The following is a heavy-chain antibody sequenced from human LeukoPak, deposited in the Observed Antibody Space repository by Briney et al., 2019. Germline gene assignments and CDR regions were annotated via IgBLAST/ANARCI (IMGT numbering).Heavy chain of an antibody. CDR1: GGSISNYW. CDR3: ARGYSSSWNYIDY. V-gene: IGHV4-59*01. D-gene: IGHD6-13*01. Sequence: PSETLSLTRTVSGGSISNYWWSWIRQPPGKGLEWIGYVFDSGGTNYNPSLKGRVTISVDTSKKQFSLKLSSVTAADTAVYYCARGYSSSWNYIDYWGQGTLVTVSS. CDR2: VFDSGGT. J-gene: IGHJ4*02.